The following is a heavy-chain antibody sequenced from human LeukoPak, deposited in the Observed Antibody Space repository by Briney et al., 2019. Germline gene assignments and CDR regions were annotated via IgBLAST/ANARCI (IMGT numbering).Heavy chain of an antibody. D-gene: IGHD3-3*01. V-gene: IGHV1-69*05. CDR1: GGTFGSYA. CDR2: IIPIFGTA. J-gene: IGHJ6*03. CDR3: ARSKYYDFWSGHFLYYYMDV. Sequence: SVKVSCKASGGTFGSYAISWVRQAPGQGLEWMGGIIPIFGTANYAQKFQGRVTITTDESTSTAYMELSSLRSEDTAVYYCARSKYYDFWSGHFLYYYMDVWGKGTTVTVSS.